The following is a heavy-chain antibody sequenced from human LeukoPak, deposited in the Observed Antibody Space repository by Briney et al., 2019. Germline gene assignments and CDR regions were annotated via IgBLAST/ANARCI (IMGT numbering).Heavy chain of an antibody. CDR3: ATIFGVVIPPGYFDY. J-gene: IGHJ4*02. CDR2: IYYSGST. CDR1: GGSISSSSYY. V-gene: IGHV4-39*07. D-gene: IGHD3-3*01. Sequence: SETLSLTCTVSGGSISSSSYYWGWIRQPPGKGLEWIGSIYYSGSTYYNPSLKSRVTISVDMSKNQFSLKLSSVTAADTAVYYCATIFGVVIPPGYFDYWGQGTLVTVSS.